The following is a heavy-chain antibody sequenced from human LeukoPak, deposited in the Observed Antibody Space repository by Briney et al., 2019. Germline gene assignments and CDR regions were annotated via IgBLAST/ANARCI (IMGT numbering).Heavy chain of an antibody. Sequence: GGSLRLSCAASGFTVSSNYMNWVRQAPGKGLEWVSVIYSGGSTYYADSVKGRFTISRDNSKNTLYLQMNSLRAEDTAVYYCARYGLGAHAFDIWGQGTMVTVSS. CDR2: IYSGGST. CDR3: ARYGLGAHAFDI. V-gene: IGHV3-66*01. J-gene: IGHJ3*02. CDR1: GFTVSSNY. D-gene: IGHD3/OR15-3a*01.